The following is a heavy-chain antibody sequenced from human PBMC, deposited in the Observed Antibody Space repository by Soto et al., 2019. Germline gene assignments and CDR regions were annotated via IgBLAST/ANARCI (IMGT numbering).Heavy chain of an antibody. D-gene: IGHD3-3*01. V-gene: IGHV4-39*01. CDR1: GGSISSSSYY. J-gene: IGHJ5*02. Sequence: SETLSLTCTVSGGSISSSSYYWGWIRQPPGKGLEWIGRIYYSGSTYYNPSLKSRVTISVGTSKNQLSLKLSSVTAADTAVYYCARGPRITIFGVRFDPWGQGTLVTVSS. CDR2: IYYSGST. CDR3: ARGPRITIFGVRFDP.